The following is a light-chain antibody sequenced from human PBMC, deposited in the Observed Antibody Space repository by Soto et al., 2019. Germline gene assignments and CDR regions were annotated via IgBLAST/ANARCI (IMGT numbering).Light chain of an antibody. Sequence: EIVLTQSPGTLSLSPGERATLSCRASQSVSSSYLAWYQQKPGQAPRLLIYGASSRATGIPDRFSGSGSGTAFTLPISRLEPEDFAVYYCRQYGSSPITFGGGTKVEIK. J-gene: IGKJ4*01. V-gene: IGKV3-20*01. CDR3: RQYGSSPIT. CDR1: QSVSSSY. CDR2: GAS.